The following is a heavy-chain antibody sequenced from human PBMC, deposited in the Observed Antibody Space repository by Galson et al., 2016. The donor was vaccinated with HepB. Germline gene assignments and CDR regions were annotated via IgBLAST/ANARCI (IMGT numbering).Heavy chain of an antibody. CDR1: GGSISSSVYH. J-gene: IGHJ4*02. CDR2: IHHTGTT. D-gene: IGHD1-1*01. CDR3: ARHLRALHNWYYFDY. V-gene: IGHV4-39*01. Sequence: SETLSLTCTVSGGSISSSVYHWAWIRQPPGKGPEWIGTIHHTGTTYYNPSLKSRVTVSLDTSKSQFSLMLRSVTAADTAMYYCARHLRALHNWYYFDYWGRGTLVTVSS.